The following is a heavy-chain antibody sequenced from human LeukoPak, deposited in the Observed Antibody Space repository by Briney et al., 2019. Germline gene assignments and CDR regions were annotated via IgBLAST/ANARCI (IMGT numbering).Heavy chain of an antibody. D-gene: IGHD5-12*01. J-gene: IGHJ4*02. V-gene: IGHV4-34*01. CDR2: INHSGST. Sequence: PSETLSLTCAVYGGSLSGYYWSWIRQPPGKGLEWIGEINHSGSTNYNPSLKSRVTISVDTSKNQFSLKLSSVTAADTAVYYCALSPGYSGYAYYFDYWGQGTLVTVSS. CDR1: GGSLSGYY. CDR3: ALSPGYSGYAYYFDY.